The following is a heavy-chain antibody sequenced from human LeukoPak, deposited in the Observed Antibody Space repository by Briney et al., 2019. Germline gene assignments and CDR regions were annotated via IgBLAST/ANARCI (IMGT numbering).Heavy chain of an antibody. CDR2: IKEDGSHI. CDR3: AKDREGTIADYFDY. J-gene: IGHJ4*02. CDR1: GFTFTSYS. Sequence: GGSLRLSCAASGFTFTSYSMTWVRQAPGRGLEWVARIKEDGSHIYYVDSVKGRFTISRDNAKKSLYLQMNSLRAEDTAVYYCAKDREGTIADYFDYWGQGTLVTVSS. D-gene: IGHD1-7*01. V-gene: IGHV3-7*05.